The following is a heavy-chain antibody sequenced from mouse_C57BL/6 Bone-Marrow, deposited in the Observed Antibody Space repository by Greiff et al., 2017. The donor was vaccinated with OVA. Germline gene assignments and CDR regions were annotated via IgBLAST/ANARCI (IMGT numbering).Heavy chain of an antibody. CDR2: IYPGDGDT. CDR1: GYAFSSSW. Sequence: QVQLQQSGPELVKPGASVKISCKASGYAFSSSWMNWVKQRPGKGLEWIGRIYPGDGDTNYNGKFKGKATITADTSSNTAYLQLSSLTSEDTAVYYCAREGETHYCDYWGQGTTLTVSS. CDR3: AREGETHYCDY. V-gene: IGHV1-82*01. J-gene: IGHJ2*01.